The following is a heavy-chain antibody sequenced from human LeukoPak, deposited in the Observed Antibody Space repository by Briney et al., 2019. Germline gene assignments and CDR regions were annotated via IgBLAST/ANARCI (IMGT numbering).Heavy chain of an antibody. CDR1: GFTFSSYA. D-gene: IGHD6-19*01. Sequence: PGGSLRLSCAASGFTFSSYAMSWVRQAPGKGLEWVSAISGSGGSTYYADPVKGRFTISRDNSKNTLYLQMNSLRAEDTVVYYCAKQRGQWLVIDYWGQGTLVTVSS. V-gene: IGHV3-23*01. CDR2: ISGSGGST. CDR3: AKQRGQWLVIDY. J-gene: IGHJ4*02.